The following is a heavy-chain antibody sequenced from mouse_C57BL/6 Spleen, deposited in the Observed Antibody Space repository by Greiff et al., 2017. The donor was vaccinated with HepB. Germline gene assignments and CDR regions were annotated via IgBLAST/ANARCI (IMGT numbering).Heavy chain of an antibody. V-gene: IGHV5-9-1*02. CDR2: ISSGGDYI. CDR3: TREGGNYYAFAY. Sequence: EVKLVESGEGLVKPGGSLKLSCAASGFTFSSYAMSWVRQTPEKRLEWVAYISSGGDYIYYADTVKGRFTISRDNARNTLYLQMSSLKSEDTAMYYCTREGGNYYAFAYWGQGTLVTVSA. J-gene: IGHJ3*01. CDR1: GFTFSSYA. D-gene: IGHD1-1*01.